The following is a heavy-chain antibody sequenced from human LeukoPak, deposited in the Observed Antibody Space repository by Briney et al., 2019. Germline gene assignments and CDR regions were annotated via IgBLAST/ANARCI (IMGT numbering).Heavy chain of an antibody. Sequence: PGGSLRLSCAASGFTFDDYAMHWVRQAPGKGLEWVSLISGDGGSTYYADSVKGRFTISGDNSKNSLYLQMNSLRTEDTALYYCAKVGAYYYDSSGYYLWPLDYWGQGTLVTVSS. CDR3: AKVGAYYYDSSGYYLWPLDY. V-gene: IGHV3-43*02. J-gene: IGHJ4*02. CDR2: ISGDGGST. CDR1: GFTFDDYA. D-gene: IGHD3-22*01.